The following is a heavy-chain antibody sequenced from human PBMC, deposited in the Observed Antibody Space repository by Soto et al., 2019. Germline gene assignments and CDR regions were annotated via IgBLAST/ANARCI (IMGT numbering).Heavy chain of an antibody. D-gene: IGHD5-18*01. V-gene: IGHV4-59*01. CDR1: GGSISSYY. J-gene: IGHJ4*02. CDR2: IYYSGST. CDR3: ASVAYSTSAFDC. Sequence: SETLSLTCSVSGGSISSYYWSWIRQPPGKGLEYIGYIYYSGSTNSNPSLKSRVTISVDTSKSQFSLKLRSVTAADTAVYYCASVAYSTSAFDCWGQGTPVTVSS.